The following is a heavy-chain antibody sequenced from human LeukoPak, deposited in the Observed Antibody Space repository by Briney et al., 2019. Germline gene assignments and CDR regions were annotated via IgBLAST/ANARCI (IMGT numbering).Heavy chain of an antibody. CDR3: ARSMRAYHYDSSDYYLQDYNFYPQDYNFGMEV. V-gene: IGHV1-46*01. D-gene: IGHD3-22*01. J-gene: IGHJ6*02. CDR1: GYTYTSYY. Sequence: ASVKVSCKASGYTYTSYYMHWVRQAPGQGLEWMGIINPSGGSTSYAQKFQGRVTMTRDTSTSTVYMELSSLRSEDTAVYYCARSMRAYHYDSSDYYLQDYNFYPQDYNFGMEVWGQGTTVTVSS. CDR2: INPSGGST.